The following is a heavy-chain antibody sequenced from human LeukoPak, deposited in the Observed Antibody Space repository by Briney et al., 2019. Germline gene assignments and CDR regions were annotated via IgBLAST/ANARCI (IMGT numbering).Heavy chain of an antibody. CDR2: INAGNGNT. CDR1: GYTFTSYA. V-gene: IGHV1-3*01. J-gene: IGHJ3*02. D-gene: IGHD6-19*01. CDR3: ARVKEGYSSGWGPGGDAFDI. Sequence: ASVKVSCKASGYTFTSYAMHWVRQAPGQRLEWMGWINAGNGNTKYSQKFRGRVTITRDTSASTAYMELSSLRSEDTAVYYCARVKEGYSSGWGPGGDAFDIWGQGTMVTVSS.